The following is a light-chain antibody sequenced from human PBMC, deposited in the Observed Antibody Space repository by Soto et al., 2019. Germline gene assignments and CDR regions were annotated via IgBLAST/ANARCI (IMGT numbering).Light chain of an antibody. J-gene: IGKJ4*01. V-gene: IGKV3-11*01. CDR3: HHRRHWPPGDT. Sequence: EVVLTQSPATLSLSPGERATHSCRASQSVSTSLAWYQHKSGQAPRLLIYDASIRAPGTPARFSGGGSGTDFNLTISSLGPENLALFYCHHRRHWPPGDTVGGGTKVDIK. CDR1: QSVSTS. CDR2: DAS.